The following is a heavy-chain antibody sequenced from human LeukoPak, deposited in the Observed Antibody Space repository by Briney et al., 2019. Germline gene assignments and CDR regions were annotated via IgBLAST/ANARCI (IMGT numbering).Heavy chain of an antibody. CDR3: AREGAVATFDY. J-gene: IGHJ4*02. CDR1: GFTFSSYW. Sequence: GGSLRLSCAASGFTFSSYWMSWVSQAPGKGLEWVANIKQDGSEKYYVDSVKGRFTISRDNAKNSLYLQMNSLRAEDTAVYYCAREGAVATFDYWGQGTLVTVSS. D-gene: IGHD6-19*01. CDR2: IKQDGSEK. V-gene: IGHV3-7*01.